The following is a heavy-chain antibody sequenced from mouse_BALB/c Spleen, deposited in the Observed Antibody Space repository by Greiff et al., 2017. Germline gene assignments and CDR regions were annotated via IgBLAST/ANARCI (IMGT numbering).Heavy chain of an antibody. CDR1: EYEFPSHD. D-gene: IGHD2-1*01. V-gene: IGHV5-2*01. CDR3: ARRKNGNYVRTMDY. Sequence: EVQGVESGGGLVQPGESLKLSCESNEYEFPSHDMSWVRKTPEKRLELVAAINSDGGSTYYPDTMERRFIISRDNTKKTLYLQMSSLRSEDTALYYCARRKNGNYVRTMDYWGQGTSVTVSS. J-gene: IGHJ4*01. CDR2: INSDGGST.